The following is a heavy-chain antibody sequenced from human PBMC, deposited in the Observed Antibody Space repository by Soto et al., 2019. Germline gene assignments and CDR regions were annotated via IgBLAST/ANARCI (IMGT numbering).Heavy chain of an antibody. J-gene: IGHJ4*02. D-gene: IGHD5-12*01. Sequence: SETLSLTCAVYGGSFSGYYWSWIRQPPGKGLEWIGEINHSGSTNYNPSLKSRVTISVDTSKNQFSLKLSSVTAADTAVYYCARGSGDGYNFFDYWGQGTLVTVSS. V-gene: IGHV4-34*01. CDR3: ARGSGDGYNFFDY. CDR1: GGSFSGYY. CDR2: INHSGST.